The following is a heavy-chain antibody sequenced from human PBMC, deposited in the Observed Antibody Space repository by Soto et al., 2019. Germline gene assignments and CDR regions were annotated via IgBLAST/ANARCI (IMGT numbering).Heavy chain of an antibody. Sequence: QVQLQESGPGLVKPSETLSLTCPVSGGSVSSGSYYWRWIRQPPGNGLEWIGYIYYSGSTNYNPSLKSRVTISVDTSKNQFSLKLSSVTAADTAVYYCARVRKRHRGGWFEPWGQGTLVTVSS. CDR2: IYYSGST. V-gene: IGHV4-61*01. J-gene: IGHJ5*02. CDR1: GGSVSSGSYY. CDR3: ARVRKRHRGGWFEP. D-gene: IGHD4-17*01.